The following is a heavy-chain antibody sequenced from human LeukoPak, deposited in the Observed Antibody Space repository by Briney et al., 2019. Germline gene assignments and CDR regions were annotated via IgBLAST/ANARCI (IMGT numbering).Heavy chain of an antibody. D-gene: IGHD3-10*01. Sequence: GESLKISCKGPGYIFTHNWLGWVRQMPGKGLEWMGIIYPGDSDTRYSPSFEGQVTISVDKSSSTAYLQWSSLKASHTAMYYCARQTRDGSGSRGYFFDFWGQGTLVTVSS. J-gene: IGHJ4*02. V-gene: IGHV5-51*01. CDR2: IYPGDSDT. CDR1: GYIFTHNW. CDR3: ARQTRDGSGSRGYFFDF.